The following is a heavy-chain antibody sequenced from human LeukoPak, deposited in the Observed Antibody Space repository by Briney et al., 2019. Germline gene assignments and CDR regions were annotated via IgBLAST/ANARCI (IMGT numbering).Heavy chain of an antibody. CDR2: ISVNSGYT. Sequence: GASVKVSCKASGYRFTSDGIAWVRQAPGQGLEWMGWISVNSGYTNYAQKVQGRVTMTADTSTSTVYMELRSLRSDDAAIYYCARSREVTVSGPQFDYRGQGTLVTVSS. J-gene: IGHJ4*02. D-gene: IGHD4-23*01. CDR1: GYRFTSDG. CDR3: ARSREVTVSGPQFDY. V-gene: IGHV1-18*01.